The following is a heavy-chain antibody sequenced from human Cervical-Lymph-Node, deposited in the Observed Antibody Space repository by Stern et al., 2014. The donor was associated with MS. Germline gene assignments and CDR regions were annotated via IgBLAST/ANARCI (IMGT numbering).Heavy chain of an antibody. J-gene: IGHJ6*02. CDR3: ARATGDYDFWSGYYNYYYGMDV. V-gene: IGHV3-48*01. D-gene: IGHD3-3*01. CDR1: GFTFSSYS. Sequence: EDQLVESGGGLVQPGGSLRLSCAASGFTFSSYSIHWVRQAPGQGLEWVSYISSSSSTIYYADSVKGRFTISRDNAKNSLYLQMNSLRAEDTAVYYCARATGDYDFWSGYYNYYYGMDVWGQGTTVTVSS. CDR2: ISSSSSTI.